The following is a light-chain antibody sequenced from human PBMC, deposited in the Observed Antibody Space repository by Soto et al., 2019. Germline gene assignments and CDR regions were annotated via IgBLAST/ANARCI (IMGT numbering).Light chain of an antibody. Sequence: QPVLTQPPSVSGAPGQRVTISCTGSSSNIGAGYDVHWYQRLPGTAPKVLIYGNNNRPSGVPDRFSGSKSGTSASLAITGLQAEDEADYCCQSYDSSLSGSYVFGTGTKLTVL. CDR1: SSNIGAGYD. J-gene: IGLJ1*01. CDR3: QSYDSSLSGSYV. CDR2: GNN. V-gene: IGLV1-40*01.